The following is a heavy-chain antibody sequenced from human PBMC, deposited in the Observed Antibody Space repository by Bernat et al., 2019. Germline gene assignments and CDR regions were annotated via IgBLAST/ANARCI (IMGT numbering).Heavy chain of an antibody. D-gene: IGHD3-10*01. CDR1: GFTFSSYA. Sequence: QVQLVESGGGVVQPGRSLRLSCAASGFTFSSYAMHWVRQAPGKGLEWVAVISYDGSNKYYADSVKGRFTISRDNSKNTLYLQMNSLRAEDTAVYYCAREGSSDAFDIWGQGTMVTVSS. V-gene: IGHV3-30-3*01. J-gene: IGHJ3*02. CDR2: ISYDGSNK. CDR3: AREGSSDAFDI.